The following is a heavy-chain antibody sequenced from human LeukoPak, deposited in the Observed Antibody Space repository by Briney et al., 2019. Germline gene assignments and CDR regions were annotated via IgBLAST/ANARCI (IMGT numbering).Heavy chain of an antibody. CDR1: GYTFTDYA. J-gene: IGHJ4*02. V-gene: IGHV1-18*01. CDR2: IRAYNGDR. D-gene: IGHD6-19*01. Sequence: ASVKISCKASGYTFTDYAFSWVRQVPGQGLEWMGWIRAYNGDRNYPQKFQARVTMTTDTSTNTAYLDLWDLRSDDTGIYYCARDVGGKAVAGTIDYWGQGTLVTVSS. CDR3: ARDVGGKAVAGTIDY.